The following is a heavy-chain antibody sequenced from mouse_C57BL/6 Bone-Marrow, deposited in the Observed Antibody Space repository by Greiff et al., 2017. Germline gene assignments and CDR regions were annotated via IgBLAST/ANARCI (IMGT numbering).Heavy chain of an antibody. Sequence: QVQLQQPGAELVRPGTSVKLSCKASGYTFTSYWMHWVKQRPGQGLEWIGVIDPSDSYTNYNQKFKGKATLTLDPSSSTAYMQLSSLTSEDSAVYYCAREDGYYLAYWGQGTLVTVSA. J-gene: IGHJ3*01. V-gene: IGHV1-59*01. CDR2: IDPSDSYT. CDR1: GYTFTSYW. D-gene: IGHD2-3*01. CDR3: AREDGYYLAY.